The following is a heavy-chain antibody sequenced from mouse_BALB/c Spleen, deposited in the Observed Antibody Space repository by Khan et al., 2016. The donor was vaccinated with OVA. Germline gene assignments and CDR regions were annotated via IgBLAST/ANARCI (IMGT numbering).Heavy chain of an antibody. Sequence: VQLKQSGPGLVAPSQSLSITCTVSGFSLTDYGVSWIRQPPGKGLEWLGVIWGGGSTYYNSASKSRLSISTDNSKSKDFLIMNSQQADDTAIYYCAKGIWSYYVAMDYWGQGTSVTVSS. J-gene: IGHJ4*01. CDR2: IWGGGST. V-gene: IGHV2-6-5*01. D-gene: IGHD1-1*02. CDR3: AKGIWSYYVAMDY. CDR1: GFSLTDYG.